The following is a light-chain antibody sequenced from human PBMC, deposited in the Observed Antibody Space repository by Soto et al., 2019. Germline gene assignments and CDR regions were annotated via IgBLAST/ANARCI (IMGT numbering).Light chain of an antibody. Sequence: QSVVTQPASVSGSPGQSITISCTGSSSDVGGYNLVSWYQHHPGKAPKLIIYEGSQRPSGVSNRFFGSKSGNTASLTISGLHAEDEADYHCCSYAGSSSYVFGTGTKLTVL. V-gene: IGLV2-23*01. J-gene: IGLJ1*01. CDR3: CSYAGSSSYV. CDR2: EGS. CDR1: SSDVGGYNL.